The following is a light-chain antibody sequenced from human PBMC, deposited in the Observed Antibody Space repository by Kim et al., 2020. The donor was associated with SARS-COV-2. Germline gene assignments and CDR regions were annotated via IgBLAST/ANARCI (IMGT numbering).Light chain of an antibody. J-gene: IGKJ1*01. CDR3: QQFAGSPWT. Sequence: EIVLTQSPGTLSLSPGERATLSCRASQSVTNNSLAWYQHKPGQAPSLLIYGTSSRAAGIPNRFSGSGSGTDFTLIISSLGPEDFAVYYCQQFAGSPWTFGQGTKVDIK. V-gene: IGKV3-20*01. CDR1: QSVTNNS. CDR2: GTS.